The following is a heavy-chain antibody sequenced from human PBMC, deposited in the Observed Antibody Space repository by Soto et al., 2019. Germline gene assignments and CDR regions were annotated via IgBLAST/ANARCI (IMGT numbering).Heavy chain of an antibody. V-gene: IGHV5-51*01. D-gene: IGHD2-15*01. Sequence: PGESLKISCKGSGYNFNYYWIGWVRQVSGRGLEWLGIIYAGNSYTRDSPSLQGRVHIPDDQSISTAYLQWLSLKASDTAMYYCVRSRWTSGYCTGGNCSGAFDIWGQGTMVT. J-gene: IGHJ3*02. CDR1: GYNFNYYW. CDR3: VRSRWTSGYCTGGNCSGAFDI. CDR2: IYAGNSYT.